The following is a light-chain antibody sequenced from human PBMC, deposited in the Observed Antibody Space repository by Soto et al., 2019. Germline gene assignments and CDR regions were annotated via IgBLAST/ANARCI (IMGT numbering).Light chain of an antibody. CDR1: NTDVGGYNY. J-gene: IGLJ6*01. CDR3: TSYTPTGALV. Sequence: ALTQPASVSGSPGQSITVSCTGTNTDVGGYNYVSWYQHRPGKAPRLMIYEVRNRLSGVSNRFSGSKSGNTASLTISGLQSEDEADYYCTSYTPTGALVFGSGTKVTVL. CDR2: EVR. V-gene: IGLV2-14*01.